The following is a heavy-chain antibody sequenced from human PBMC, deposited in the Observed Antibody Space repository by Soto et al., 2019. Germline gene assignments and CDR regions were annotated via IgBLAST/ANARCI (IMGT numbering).Heavy chain of an antibody. J-gene: IGHJ4*02. CDR3: ARDVNIVVVPAAAAVGFDY. CDR2: INPNSGGT. V-gene: IGHV1-2*04. Sequence: GASVKVSCKASGYTFTGYYMHWVRQAPGQGLEWMGWINPNSGGTNYAQKFQGWVTMTRDTSISTAYMELSRLRSDDTAVFYCARDVNIVVVPAAAAVGFDYWGQGTLVTVSS. CDR1: GYTFTGYY. D-gene: IGHD2-2*01.